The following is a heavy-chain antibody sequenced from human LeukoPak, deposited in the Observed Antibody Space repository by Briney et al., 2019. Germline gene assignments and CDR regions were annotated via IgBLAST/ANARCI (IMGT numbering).Heavy chain of an antibody. CDR3: ARNVRAAAGIYYFDY. CDR2: INPNSGGT. D-gene: IGHD6-13*01. CDR1: GYTFTGYY. Sequence: SVKVSFKASGYTFTGYYMHWVRQAPGQGLEWMGRINPNSGGTNYAQKFQGRVTMTRDTSISTAYMELSRLRSDDTAVYYCARNVRAAAGIYYFDYWGQGTLVTVSS. V-gene: IGHV1-2*06. J-gene: IGHJ4*02.